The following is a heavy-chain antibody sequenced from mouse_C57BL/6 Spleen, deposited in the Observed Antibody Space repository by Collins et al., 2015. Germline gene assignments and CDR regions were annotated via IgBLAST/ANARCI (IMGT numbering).Heavy chain of an antibody. CDR2: IYPGNSDT. CDR3: TRGGYDYDGGFDY. V-gene: IGHV1-5*01. CDR1: TFTSYW. J-gene: IGHJ2*01. Sequence: TFTSYWMHWVKQRPGQGLEWIGAIYPGNSDTSYNQKFKGKAKLTAVTSASTAYMELSSLTNEDSAVYYCTRGGYDYDGGFDYWGQGTTLTVSS. D-gene: IGHD2-4*01.